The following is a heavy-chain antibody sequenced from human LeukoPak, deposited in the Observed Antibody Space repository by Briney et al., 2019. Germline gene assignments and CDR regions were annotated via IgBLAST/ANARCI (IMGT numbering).Heavy chain of an antibody. CDR2: ISGGGGST. CDR1: GFTFTSYS. J-gene: IGHJ4*02. V-gene: IGHV3-23*01. CDR3: AKDPGIAAAGPGYFDY. Sequence: PGGSLRLSCAASGFTFTSYSMNWVRQAPGKGLEWVSTISGGGGSTYYADSVKGRFTISRDNSKNTLYLQMNSLRAEDTAVYYCAKDPGIAAAGPGYFDYWGQGTLVTVSS. D-gene: IGHD6-13*01.